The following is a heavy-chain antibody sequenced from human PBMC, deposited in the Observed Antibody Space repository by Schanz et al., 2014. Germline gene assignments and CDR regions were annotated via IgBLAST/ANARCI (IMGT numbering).Heavy chain of an antibody. D-gene: IGHD6-13*01. Sequence: EMQLLESGGGLIQPGGSLRLSCATSGLTFTSAWMSWVRQAPGKGLEWVGRIKSKFDGATTDYVAPVKGRFSISRDDSQSTLYLQMNSLKIEDTAVYYCATASSPVREAGAGSSFHLWGQGTLVTVSP. J-gene: IGHJ5*02. V-gene: IGHV3-15*01. CDR3: ATASSPVREAGAGSSFHL. CDR2: IKSKFDGATT. CDR1: GLTFTSAW.